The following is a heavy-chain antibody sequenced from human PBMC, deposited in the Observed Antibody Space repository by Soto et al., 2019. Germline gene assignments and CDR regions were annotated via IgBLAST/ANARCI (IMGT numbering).Heavy chain of an antibody. CDR3: ARDPKWYSSSSYNWFDP. CDR2: ISSSSSTI. Sequence: EVQLVESGGGLVQPGGSLRLSCAASGFTFSSYSMNWIRQAPGKGLEWVSYISSSSSTIYYADSVKGRFTISRDNAKNSLYLQMNSLRDEDTAVYYCARDPKWYSSSSYNWFDPWGQGTLVTVSS. D-gene: IGHD6-6*01. CDR1: GFTFSSYS. J-gene: IGHJ5*02. V-gene: IGHV3-48*02.